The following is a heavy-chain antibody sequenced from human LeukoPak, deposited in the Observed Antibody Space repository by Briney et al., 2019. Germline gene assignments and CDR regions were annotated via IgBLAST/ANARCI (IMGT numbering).Heavy chain of an antibody. D-gene: IGHD2-15*01. V-gene: IGHV4-61*02. Sequence: EPSETLSLTCTVSSGSISSGSYYWSWIRQPAGKGLEWIGRIYISGTTNYNPSLKSRLTISVDTSKNQFSLKLSSVTAADTAVYYCARVVVPGWFDPWGQGNLVTVSS. J-gene: IGHJ5*02. CDR1: SGSISSGSYY. CDR3: ARVVVPGWFDP. CDR2: IYISGTT.